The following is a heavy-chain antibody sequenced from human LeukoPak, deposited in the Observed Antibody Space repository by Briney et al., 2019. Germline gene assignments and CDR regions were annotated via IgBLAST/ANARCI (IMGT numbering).Heavy chain of an antibody. Sequence: GSLRLSCAASGFTFSSYSMNWVRQAPGKGLEWVSSISSSSSYIYYADSVKGRFTISRDNAKNSLYLQMNSLRAEDTAVYYCARDSMVRGGGQAFDIWGQGTMVTVSS. CDR2: ISSSSSYI. V-gene: IGHV3-21*01. CDR1: GFTFSSYS. D-gene: IGHD3-10*01. CDR3: ARDSMVRGGGQAFDI. J-gene: IGHJ3*02.